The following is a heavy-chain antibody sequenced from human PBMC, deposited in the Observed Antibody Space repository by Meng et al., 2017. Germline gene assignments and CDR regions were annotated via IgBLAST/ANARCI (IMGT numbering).Heavy chain of an antibody. D-gene: IGHD1-1*01. Sequence: EVHLVEAGGGLVQPGGSLRLSCAASGFTFNNYWMHWVRQVPGKGLVWASRISGDGSITNYADSVKGRFTISRDNAKNTLYLQMNSLRPEDTAVYYCLDEAPRSDYWGQGSLVTVSS. CDR1: GFTFNNYW. CDR3: LDEAPRSDY. J-gene: IGHJ4*02. CDR2: ISGDGSIT. V-gene: IGHV3-74*01.